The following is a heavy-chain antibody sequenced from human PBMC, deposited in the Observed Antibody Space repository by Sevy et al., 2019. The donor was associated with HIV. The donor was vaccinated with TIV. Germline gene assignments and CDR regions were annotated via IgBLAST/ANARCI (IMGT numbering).Heavy chain of an antibody. J-gene: IGHJ6*02. V-gene: IGHV3-30*04. CDR2: ISYDGSNK. CDR1: GFSFSSYA. Sequence: GGSLRLSCAASGFSFSSYAMHWVRQAPGKGLEWVAEISYDGSNKYYADSVMGRFTISRDNSKNTLYLQMNSLRAEDTAVYFCSREDYYFIMDVWGQGTTVTVSS. CDR3: SREDYYFIMDV.